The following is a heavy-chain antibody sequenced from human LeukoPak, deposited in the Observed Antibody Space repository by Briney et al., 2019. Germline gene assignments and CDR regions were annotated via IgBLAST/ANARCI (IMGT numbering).Heavy chain of an antibody. J-gene: IGHJ4*02. Sequence: GGSLRLSCAAAGFTFSSYAMNWVRQAPGKGLEWVSGISGGGGSSYYADSVRGRFTISRDNSKNTLYLQMNSLRAEDTAVYYCAKEPSCSAYGTFDYWGQGTLVTVSS. V-gene: IGHV3-23*01. D-gene: IGHD5-12*01. CDR2: ISGGGGSS. CDR1: GFTFSSYA. CDR3: AKEPSCSAYGTFDY.